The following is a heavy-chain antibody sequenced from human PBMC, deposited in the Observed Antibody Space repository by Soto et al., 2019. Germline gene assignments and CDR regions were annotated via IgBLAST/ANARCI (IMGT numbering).Heavy chain of an antibody. CDR1: GYTFTSYG. V-gene: IGHV1-18*01. CDR2: ISAYNGNT. J-gene: IGHJ6*02. CDR3: ARSNRQGIAVAAPNYYYYYGMDV. Sequence: ASVKVSCKASGYTFTSYGISWVRQAPGQGLEWMGWISAYNGNTNYAQKLQGRATMTTDTSTSTAYMELRSLRSDDTAVYYCARSNRQGIAVAAPNYYYYYGMDVWGQGTTVTVSS. D-gene: IGHD6-19*01.